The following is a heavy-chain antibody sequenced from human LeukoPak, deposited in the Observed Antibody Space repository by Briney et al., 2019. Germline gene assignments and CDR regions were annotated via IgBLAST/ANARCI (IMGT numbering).Heavy chain of an antibody. V-gene: IGHV4-30-2*01. CDR2: IYHSGST. J-gene: IGHJ3*02. CDR3: ARATDYYDSSGYYSVKGAFDI. Sequence: PSETLSLTCTVSGGSISSGGYSWSWIRQPPGKGLEWIGYIYHSGSTYYNPSLKSRVTISVDRSKNQFSLKLSSVTAADTAVYYCARATDYYDSSGYYSVKGAFDIWGQGTMVTVSS. CDR1: GGSISSGGYS. D-gene: IGHD3-22*01.